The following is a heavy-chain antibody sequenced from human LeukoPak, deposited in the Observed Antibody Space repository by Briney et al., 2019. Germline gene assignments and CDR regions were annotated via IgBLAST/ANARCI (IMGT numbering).Heavy chain of an antibody. Sequence: SETLSLTCAVYGGSFSGYYWSWIRQPPGKGLEWIGEINHSGSTNYNPSLKSRVIISVDTSKNQFSLKLSSVTAADTAVYYCARPRWLQLMGGAFDIWGQGTMVTVSS. V-gene: IGHV4-34*01. CDR3: ARPRWLQLMGGAFDI. J-gene: IGHJ3*02. CDR2: INHSGST. CDR1: GGSFSGYY. D-gene: IGHD5-24*01.